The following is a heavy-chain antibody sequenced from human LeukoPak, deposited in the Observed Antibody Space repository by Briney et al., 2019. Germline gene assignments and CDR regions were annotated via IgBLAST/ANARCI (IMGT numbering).Heavy chain of an antibody. D-gene: IGHD3-16*02. Sequence: GGSLRLSCEASGFTFDDYGMTRVRQVPGKGLEWISSINWNGGTTSYADSVKGRFTISRDNDKNSLYLQMNSLRAEDTALYYCARGGYRQLAYFDYWGQGALVTVSS. CDR1: GFTFDDYG. V-gene: IGHV3-20*04. CDR2: INWNGGTT. CDR3: ARGGYRQLAYFDY. J-gene: IGHJ4*02.